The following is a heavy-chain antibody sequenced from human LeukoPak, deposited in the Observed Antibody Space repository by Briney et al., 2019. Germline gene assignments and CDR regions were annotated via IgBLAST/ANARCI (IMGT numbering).Heavy chain of an antibody. Sequence: SETLSPSCTVSGGSISSYYWSWIRQPPGKGLEWIGFIYDSGSTKYNPSLKSRVTISEDMSKNQFSLKLSPVTAADTAVYYCARHLKRENYGDYGRCFDYCCQGVTVTVSS. CDR2: IYDSGST. V-gene: IGHV4-59*08. CDR3: ARHLKRENYGDYGRCFDY. CDR1: GGSISSYY. J-gene: IGHJ4*02. D-gene: IGHD4-17*01.